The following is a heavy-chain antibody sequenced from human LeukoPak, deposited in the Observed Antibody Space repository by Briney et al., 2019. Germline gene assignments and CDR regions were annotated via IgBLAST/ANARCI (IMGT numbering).Heavy chain of an antibody. CDR1: GFTFGDNA. Sequence: PGESLTLSCTVYGFTFGDNAMSWVRHAHGKGLEWEGFIRTKANGGTTEYAGSVKGRFTISRDDSKSMANPQMNSLETVDTALYYCTRVPILLWMHNGMDVWGQGTTVTVSS. D-gene: IGHD2-2*01. J-gene: IGHJ6*02. CDR2: IRTKANGGTT. CDR3: TRVPILLWMHNGMDV. V-gene: IGHV3-49*04.